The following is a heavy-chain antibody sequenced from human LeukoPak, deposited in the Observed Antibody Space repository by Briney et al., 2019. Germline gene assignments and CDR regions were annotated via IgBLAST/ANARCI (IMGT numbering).Heavy chain of an antibody. CDR1: GFTFSSYN. J-gene: IGHJ3*02. D-gene: IGHD3-22*01. CDR3: ARDLNYYDSSLDAFDI. CDR2: ISGSSITI. Sequence: GGSLRLSCAASGFTFSSYNMNWVRQAPGKELEWVSHISGSSITIYYADSVKGRFTISRDNAKNSLYLQMNSLGADDTAVYYCARDLNYYDSSLDAFDIWGQGTMVTVSS. V-gene: IGHV3-48*04.